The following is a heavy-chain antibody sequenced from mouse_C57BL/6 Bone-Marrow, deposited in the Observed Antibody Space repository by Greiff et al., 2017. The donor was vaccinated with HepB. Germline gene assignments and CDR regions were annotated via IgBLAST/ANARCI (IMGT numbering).Heavy chain of an antibody. CDR3: ARPELGHFDY. V-gene: IGHV5-17*01. Sequence: EVQLQESGGGLVKPGGSLKLSCAASGFTFSDYGMHWVRQAPEKGLEWVAYISSGSSTIYYADTVKGRFTISRDNAKNTLFLQMTSLRSEDTAMYYCARPELGHFDYWGQGTTLTVSS. CDR1: GFTFSDYG. D-gene: IGHD4-1*01. J-gene: IGHJ2*01. CDR2: ISSGSSTI.